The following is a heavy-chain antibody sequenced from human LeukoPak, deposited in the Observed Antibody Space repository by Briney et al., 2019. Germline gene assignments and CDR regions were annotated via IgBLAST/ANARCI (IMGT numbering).Heavy chain of an antibody. D-gene: IGHD3-10*01. J-gene: IGHJ5*02. Sequence: ASVKVSCKASGYTFTSYGISWVRQAPGQGLEWMGWISAYNGNTNYAQKLQGRVTMTTDTSTSTAYMELRSLRSDDTAVYYCARDGRDIRGVTRGWFDPWGQGTLVTVSS. V-gene: IGHV1-18*01. CDR1: GYTFTSYG. CDR3: ARDGRDIRGVTRGWFDP. CDR2: ISAYNGNT.